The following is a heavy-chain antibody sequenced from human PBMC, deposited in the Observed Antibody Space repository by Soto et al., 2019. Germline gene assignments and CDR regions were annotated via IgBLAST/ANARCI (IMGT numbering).Heavy chain of an antibody. V-gene: IGHV3-23*01. D-gene: IGHD6-19*01. CDR2: ISGSGGST. Sequence: GGSLRLSCAASGFTFSSYAMSWVRQAPGKGLEWVSAISGSGGSTYYADSVKGRFTISRDNSKNTLYLQMNSLRAEDTAVYYCAKVAVAGPTYYYYGMDVWGQGTTVTVSS. CDR1: GFTFSSYA. CDR3: AKVAVAGPTYYYYGMDV. J-gene: IGHJ6*02.